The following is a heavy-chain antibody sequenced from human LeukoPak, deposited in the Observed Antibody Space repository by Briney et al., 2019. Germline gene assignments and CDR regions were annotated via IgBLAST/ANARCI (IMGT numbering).Heavy chain of an antibody. V-gene: IGHV4-59*01. CDR2: IYYSGST. CDR3: ARALRYCSSTSCYRASYYYYMDV. D-gene: IGHD2-2*01. CDR1: GGSISSYY. J-gene: IGHJ6*03. Sequence: PSETLSLTCTVSGGSISSYYWSWIRQPPGKGLEWIGYIYYSGSTNYNPSLKSRVTISVDTSKNQFSLKLSSVTAADTAVYYCARALRYCSSTSCYRASYYYYMDVWGKGTTVTISS.